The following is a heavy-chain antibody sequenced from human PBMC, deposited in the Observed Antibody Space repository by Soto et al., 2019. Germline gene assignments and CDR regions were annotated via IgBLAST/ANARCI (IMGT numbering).Heavy chain of an antibody. CDR2: ISYDGSNK. CDR3: ARAGDGYNLIYYDYDGMDV. V-gene: IGHV3-30-3*01. D-gene: IGHD5-12*01. J-gene: IGHJ6*01. Sequence: QVQLVESGGGVVQPWRSLRLSCAASGFTFISYAMHWVRQAPGKGLEWVAVISYDGSNKYYADSVKGRFTISRDNSKNTLYLQMNSLRAEDTAVYYCARAGDGYNLIYYDYDGMDVW. CDR1: GFTFISYA.